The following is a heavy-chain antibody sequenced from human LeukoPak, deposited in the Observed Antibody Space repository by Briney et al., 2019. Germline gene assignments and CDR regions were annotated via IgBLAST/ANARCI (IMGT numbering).Heavy chain of an antibody. CDR1: GFTFSSYA. V-gene: IGHV3-30-3*01. CDR2: ISYDGSNK. Sequence: GGSLRLSCAASGFTFSSYAMHWVRQAPGKGLEWVAVISYDGSNKYYADSVKGRFTISRDNSKNTLYLQMNSLRAEDTAVYYCARDGGEQLVGPFDYWGQGTLVTVSS. J-gene: IGHJ4*02. CDR3: ARDGGEQLVGPFDY. D-gene: IGHD6-6*01.